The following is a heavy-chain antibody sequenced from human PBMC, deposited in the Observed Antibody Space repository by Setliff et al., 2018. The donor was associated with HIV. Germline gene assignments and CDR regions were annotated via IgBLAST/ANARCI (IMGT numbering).Heavy chain of an antibody. Sequence: GASVKVSCKASGYTFTDYYLHWVRQAPGQGPEWMGLINPNGGSTIYAQKFEDRLTVTSDTATTTLYMELRSLRFDDTAMYYCASSNWQLVADHWGQGTSVTVSS. CDR1: GYTFTDYY. CDR2: INPNGGST. CDR3: ASSNWQLVADH. J-gene: IGHJ5*02. D-gene: IGHD6-13*01. V-gene: IGHV1-46*01.